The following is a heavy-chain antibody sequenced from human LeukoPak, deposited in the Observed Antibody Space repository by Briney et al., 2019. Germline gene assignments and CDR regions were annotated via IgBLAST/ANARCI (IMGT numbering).Heavy chain of an antibody. CDR2: ISAYNGNT. Sequence: GASVKVSCKASGYTFTSYGISWVRQAPGQGLEWMGWISAYNGNTNYAQKLQGRVTMTTDTSTSTAYMELRSLRSDDTAVYYCARDCSGGSCYVRLYYYYYMDVWGEGTTVTVSS. V-gene: IGHV1-18*01. CDR3: ARDCSGGSCYVRLYYYYYMDV. CDR1: GYTFTSYG. D-gene: IGHD2-15*01. J-gene: IGHJ6*03.